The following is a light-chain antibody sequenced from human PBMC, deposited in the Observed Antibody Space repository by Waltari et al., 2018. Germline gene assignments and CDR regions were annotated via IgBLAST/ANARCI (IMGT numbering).Light chain of an antibody. CDR3: QQYIGYSYT. CDR2: KAS. Sequence: IQMTQSPSTLSASVGDRVSITCRASQSINNWLAWYQQKSGKAPKLLLYKASSLESGVPSRFSGSGYGTEFTLTISSLQPDDFATYYCQQYIGYSYTFGQGTKLEIK. J-gene: IGKJ2*01. V-gene: IGKV1-5*03. CDR1: QSINNW.